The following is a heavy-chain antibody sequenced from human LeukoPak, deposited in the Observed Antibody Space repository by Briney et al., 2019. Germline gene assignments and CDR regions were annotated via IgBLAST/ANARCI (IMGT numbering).Heavy chain of an antibody. Sequence: PSETLSLTCTVSGGSISSSSYYWGWIRQPPGKGLEWIGSIYYSGSTYYNPSLKSRVTISVDTSKNQFSLKLSSVTAADTAVYYCARDLQGFDPWGQGTLVTVSS. CDR3: ARDLQGFDP. CDR2: IYYSGST. V-gene: IGHV4-39*07. J-gene: IGHJ5*02. CDR1: GGSISSSSYY.